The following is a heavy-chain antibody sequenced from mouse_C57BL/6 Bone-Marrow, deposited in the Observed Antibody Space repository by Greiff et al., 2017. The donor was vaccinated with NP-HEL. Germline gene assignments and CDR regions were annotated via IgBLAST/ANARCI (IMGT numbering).Heavy chain of an antibody. Sequence: VKLVESGAELVKPGASVKLSCKASGYTFTSYWMQWVKQRPGQGLEWIGEIDPSDSYTNYNQKFKGKATLTVDTSSSTAYMQLSSLTSEDSAVYYCASRDYGNYEDYWGQGTTLTVSS. V-gene: IGHV1-50*01. J-gene: IGHJ2*01. CDR3: ASRDYGNYEDY. D-gene: IGHD2-1*01. CDR1: GYTFTSYW. CDR2: IDPSDSYT.